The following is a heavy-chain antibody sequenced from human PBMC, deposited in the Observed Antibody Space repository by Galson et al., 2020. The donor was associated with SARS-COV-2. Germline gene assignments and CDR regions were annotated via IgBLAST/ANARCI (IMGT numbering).Heavy chain of an antibody. CDR3: ARNGRDCSGGICYGAEYFQH. D-gene: IGHD2-15*01. CDR2: ISSSGSYT. Sequence: AGGSLRLSCAASGYSFSDYYMSWIRQAPGKGLEWVSYISSSGSYTNYADSVKGRFTISRDNAKKSQYLQMNSLRAEDTAVYYCARNGRDCSGGICYGAEYFQHWVQGTLVTVSS. V-gene: IGHV3-11*06. CDR1: GYSFSDYY. J-gene: IGHJ1*01.